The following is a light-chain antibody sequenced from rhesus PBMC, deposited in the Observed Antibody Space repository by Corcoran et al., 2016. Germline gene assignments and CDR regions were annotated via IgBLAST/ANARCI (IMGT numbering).Light chain of an antibody. V-gene: IGLV3-34*01. CDR1: NIGDKN. Sequence: SYELPQPSSVSVSPGQPARITCGGDNIGDKNVQWYQQKPSQAPVLVIFDDSDRPSGLPERISGSKSGDPATLTISGVEAGDEADYYCQVWDNDSKYYFFGAGTRLTVL. J-gene: IGLJ1*01. CDR2: DDS. CDR3: QVWDNDSKYYF.